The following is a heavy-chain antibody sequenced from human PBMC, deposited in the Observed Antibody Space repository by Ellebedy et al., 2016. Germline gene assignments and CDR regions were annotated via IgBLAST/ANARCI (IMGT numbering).Heavy chain of an antibody. Sequence: GGSLRLSCAASGFTFRRYSMNWVRQAPGKGLEWVSTIISTSTYIYYVDSVKGRFTISRDNARDSLSLQMNSLRAEDTAVYYCARDISLRDPGGFDFWGQGTLVTVSS. CDR2: IISTSTYI. J-gene: IGHJ4*02. D-gene: IGHD1-14*01. CDR1: GFTFRRYS. CDR3: ARDISLRDPGGFDF. V-gene: IGHV3-21*01.